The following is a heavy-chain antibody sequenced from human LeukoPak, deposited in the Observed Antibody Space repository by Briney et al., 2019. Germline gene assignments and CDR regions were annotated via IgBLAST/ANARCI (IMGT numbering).Heavy chain of an antibody. D-gene: IGHD6-6*01. J-gene: IGHJ6*02. CDR1: GYTFTSYG. V-gene: IGHV1-18*01. CDR2: ISAYNGNT. Sequence: GASVKVSCKASGYTFTSYGISWVRQAPGQGLEWMGWISAYNGNTNYAQKLQGRVTMTTDTSTSTAYMELRSLRSDDTAVYYCARGSIAARFDGFDYYYYGMDVWGQGTTVTVSS. CDR3: ARGSIAARFDGFDYYYYGMDV.